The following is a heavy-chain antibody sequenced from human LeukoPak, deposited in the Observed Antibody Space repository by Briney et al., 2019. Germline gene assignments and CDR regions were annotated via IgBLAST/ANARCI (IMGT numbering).Heavy chain of an antibody. D-gene: IGHD2-15*01. CDR2: ISSSSYYI. V-gene: IGHV3-21*01. CDR3: ARVYPPPLGCSGGSCYSDY. J-gene: IGHJ4*02. Sequence: GGSLRLSCAASGFTFSTYSMNWVRQAPGKGLEWVSSISSSSYYIYYADSVKGRFTISRDNAKNSLYLQMNSLRAEDTAVYYCARVYPPPLGCSGGSCYSDYWGQGTLVTVSS. CDR1: GFTFSTYS.